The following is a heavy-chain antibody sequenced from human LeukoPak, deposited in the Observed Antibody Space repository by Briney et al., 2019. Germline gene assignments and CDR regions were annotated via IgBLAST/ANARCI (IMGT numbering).Heavy chain of an antibody. D-gene: IGHD2-2*01. CDR3: ARVRFPADC. V-gene: IGHV3-7*01. Sequence: PGGSLRLSCVASGFTFETYWMSWVRQAPGEGLEWLANIKHDGREKYYVDSVKGRFTISRDNAKASVYLHMNSLRVEDTAICYCARVRFPADCWGQGTLVTVSS. CDR2: IKHDGREK. CDR1: GFTFETYW. J-gene: IGHJ4*02.